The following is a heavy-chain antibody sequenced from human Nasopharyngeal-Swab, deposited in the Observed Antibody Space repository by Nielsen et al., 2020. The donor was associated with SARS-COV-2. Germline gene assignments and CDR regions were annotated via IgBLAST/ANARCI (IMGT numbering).Heavy chain of an antibody. V-gene: IGHV3-30*18. D-gene: IGHD5-24*01. J-gene: IGHJ4*02. CDR1: GFTFSSYG. Sequence: GESLKISCVGSGFTFSSYGMHWVRQAPGKGLEWVAVISDDGSIDYFADSVKGRFTIARDNSKNTVYLQMNRLRAEDTAVYYCAKGRRDAYYLRDWGQGALVTVSS. CDR3: AKGRRDAYYLRD. CDR2: ISDDGSID.